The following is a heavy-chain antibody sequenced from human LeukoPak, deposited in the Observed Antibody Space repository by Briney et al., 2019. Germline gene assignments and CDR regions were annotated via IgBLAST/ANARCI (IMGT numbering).Heavy chain of an antibody. D-gene: IGHD4-17*01. CDR3: AREGGNDYGANFDY. V-gene: IGHV3-74*01. CDR2: INDVGSQT. CDR1: GFTFSRHW. J-gene: IGHJ4*02. Sequence: GGSLRLSCEVSGFTFSRHWMHWVRQTPGKGLVWVSRINDVGSQTFYADSVKGRFTISRDNAKNSLYLQMNSLRAEDTAVYYCAREGGNDYGANFDYWGQGTLVTVSS.